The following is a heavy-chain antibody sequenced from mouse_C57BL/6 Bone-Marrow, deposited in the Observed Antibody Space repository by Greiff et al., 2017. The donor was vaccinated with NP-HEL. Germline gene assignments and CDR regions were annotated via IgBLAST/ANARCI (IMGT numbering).Heavy chain of an antibody. Sequence: DVKLVESGGGLVQPKGSLKLSCAASGFSFNTYAMNWVRQAPGKGLEWVARIRSKSNNYATYYADSVKDRFTISRDDSESMLYLQMNNLKTEDTAMYYCVRQGTTVAYYYAMDYWGQGTSVTVSS. CDR1: GFSFNTYA. J-gene: IGHJ4*01. V-gene: IGHV10-1*01. CDR2: IRSKSNNYAT. CDR3: VRQGTTVAYYYAMDY. D-gene: IGHD1-1*01.